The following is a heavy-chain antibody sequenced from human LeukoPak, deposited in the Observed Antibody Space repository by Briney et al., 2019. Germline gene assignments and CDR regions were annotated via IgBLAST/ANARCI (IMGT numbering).Heavy chain of an antibody. CDR2: ISSSGSNT. J-gene: IGHJ4*02. CDR1: GFTFTSYA. Sequence: GGSLRLSCAASGFTFTSYAMSWVRQAPGKGPEWVSSISSSGSNTYYADSVNGRFTISRDNSKNTLYLQMNSLRAEDTAVYYCAKDIGFGESLDYWGQGTLVTVSS. CDR3: AKDIGFGESLDY. D-gene: IGHD3-10*01. V-gene: IGHV3-23*01.